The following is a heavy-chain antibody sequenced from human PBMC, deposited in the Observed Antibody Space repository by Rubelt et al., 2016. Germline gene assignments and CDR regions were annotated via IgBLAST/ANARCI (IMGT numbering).Heavy chain of an antibody. V-gene: IGHV3-23*01. CDR2: ISGSGGST. CDR1: GFTFSSYA. J-gene: IGHJ4*02. CDR3: VRDTLGVAWYRAFDY. Sequence: EVQLLESGGGLVQPGGSLRLSCAASGFTFSSYAMSWVRQAPGKGLEWVSAISGSGGSTDYADSVKGRFTISRDNSKKTLYLQMNSLRAEDTAVYYCVRDTLGVAWYRAFDYWGQGTLVTVSS. D-gene: IGHD1-26*01.